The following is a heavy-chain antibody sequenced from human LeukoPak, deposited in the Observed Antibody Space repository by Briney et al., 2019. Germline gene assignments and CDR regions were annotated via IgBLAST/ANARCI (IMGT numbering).Heavy chain of an antibody. J-gene: IGHJ4*02. D-gene: IGHD1-26*01. CDR3: AKEPYSGSQLLDY. CDR1: GFTFSSHA. CDR2: VSDSGGSR. V-gene: IGHV3-23*01. Sequence: GGSLRLSCAASGFTFSSHAMSWVRQAPGKGLEWVPGVSDSGGSRYYADSVKGRFTISRDSSKNTLYLQMNSLTAEDTAVYYCAKEPYSGSQLLDYWGQGTLVTVSS.